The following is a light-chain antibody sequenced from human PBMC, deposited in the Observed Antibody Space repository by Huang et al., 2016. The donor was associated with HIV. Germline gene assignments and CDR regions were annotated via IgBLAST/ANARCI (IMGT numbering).Light chain of an antibody. CDR1: QDINNR. Sequence: DIQMTQSPSSLSTSYGARVTIPCRASQDINNRLAWYRQRPGKAPESLISAASNMQSGVPSRFSGSGSGTYFTLAISSLQPEDFATYYCQQFDSFPYTFGQGTKLDI. J-gene: IGKJ2*01. V-gene: IGKV1-16*01. CDR3: QQFDSFPYT. CDR2: AAS.